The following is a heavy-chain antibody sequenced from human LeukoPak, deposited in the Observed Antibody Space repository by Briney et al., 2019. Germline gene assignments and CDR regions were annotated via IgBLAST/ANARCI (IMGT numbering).Heavy chain of an antibody. J-gene: IGHJ4*02. V-gene: IGHV3-74*01. Sequence: GGSLRLACTASGFTFSPNWMHWVRQTPGKGLVWVSRISSDGRTTSYADSVKGRFTISRDNAKNTLYLQMDSLRVEDTAVYYCARDMPRVAFLEWLSSGFDCWGQGTLATVSS. D-gene: IGHD3-3*02. CDR2: ISSDGRTT. CDR3: ARDMPRVAFLEWLSSGFDC. CDR1: GFTFSPNW.